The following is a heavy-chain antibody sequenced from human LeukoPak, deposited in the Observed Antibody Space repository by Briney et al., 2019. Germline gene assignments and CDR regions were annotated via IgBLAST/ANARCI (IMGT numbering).Heavy chain of an antibody. Sequence: GGSLRLSCAASGFTVSSNYMNWVRQAPGKGLEWVSMIYPNGNTIYTDSVKGRFTISRDNSKNTLYLQMNSLRAEDTAVYYCASSPRGIKEGDYFDYWGQGTLVTVSS. J-gene: IGHJ4*02. D-gene: IGHD1-14*01. CDR1: GFTVSSNY. CDR3: ASSPRGIKEGDYFDY. V-gene: IGHV3-66*01. CDR2: IYPNGNT.